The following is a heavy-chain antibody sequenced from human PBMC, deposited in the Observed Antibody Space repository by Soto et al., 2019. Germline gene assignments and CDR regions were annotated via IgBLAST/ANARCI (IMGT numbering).Heavy chain of an antibody. CDR1: GFTFSHYA. D-gene: IGHD3-10*01. V-gene: IGHV3-23*01. CDR3: AKHVAVRRAHYSYYYAMDV. Sequence: GGSLRLSCAASGFTFSHYAISWVRQSPGKGLEWVSVIHSSGDETYSADSVRGRFTISRDNSKNTLYLQMNNLRAEDTAIYYCAKHVAVRRAHYSYYYAMDVWGQGTKVTVSS. CDR2: IHSSGDET. J-gene: IGHJ6*02.